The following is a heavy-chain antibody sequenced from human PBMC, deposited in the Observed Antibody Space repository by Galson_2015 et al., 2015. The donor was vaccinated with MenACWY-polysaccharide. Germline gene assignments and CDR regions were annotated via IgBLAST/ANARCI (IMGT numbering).Heavy chain of an antibody. CDR3: ARSYCSRTSCNGMDV. Sequence: SLRLSCAASGFTFSSYAIHWVRQAPGKGLEWVAVISCDGSNKYYADSVKGRFTISRDNSKNTLYLQMNSLRADDTAIYYCARSYCSRTSCNGMDVWGQGTTATVSS. J-gene: IGHJ6*02. V-gene: IGHV3-30-3*01. CDR1: GFTFSSYA. D-gene: IGHD2-2*01. CDR2: ISCDGSNK.